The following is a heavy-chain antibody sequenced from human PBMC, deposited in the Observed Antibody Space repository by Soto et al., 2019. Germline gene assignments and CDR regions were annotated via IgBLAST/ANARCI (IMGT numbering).Heavy chain of an antibody. V-gene: IGHV1-3*05. Sequence: QVQLVQSGAEEKKPGASVKVSCKASGYTFTSYAMHWVRQAPGQRLEWMGWINAGNGNTKYSQKFRGRVTITRDTSERTAHMGLSSLRSEDTAVYYCARGTGTGMDVWGQGTTVIVSS. CDR1: GYTFTSYA. J-gene: IGHJ6*02. CDR3: ARGTGTGMDV. D-gene: IGHD1-1*01. CDR2: INAGNGNT.